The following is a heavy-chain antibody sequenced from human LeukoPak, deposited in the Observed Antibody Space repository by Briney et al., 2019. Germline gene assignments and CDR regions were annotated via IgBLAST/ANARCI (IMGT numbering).Heavy chain of an antibody. CDR1: GYTFTAYY. J-gene: IGHJ4*02. CDR3: ARGLSTVTSHYFDY. D-gene: IGHD4-17*01. V-gene: IGHV1-18*04. Sequence: ASVKVSCKASGYTFTAYYMHWVRQAPGQGLEWMGWISGYNDNTNYAQKLQGRVTMTTDTSTSTAYMELRSLRSDDTAVYYCARGLSTVTSHYFDYWGQGTLVTVSS. CDR2: ISGYNDNT.